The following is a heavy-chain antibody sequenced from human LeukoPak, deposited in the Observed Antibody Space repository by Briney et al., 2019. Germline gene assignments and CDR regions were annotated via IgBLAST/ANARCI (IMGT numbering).Heavy chain of an antibody. Sequence: PGGSLRLSCAASGFTFSSYWMHWVRQAPGKGLVWVSRINSDGSSTSYADSVKGRFTISRDNAKNSLYLQMNSLRAEDTAVYYCARVLYEWELLTPILGIDYWGQGTLVTVSS. D-gene: IGHD1-26*01. CDR2: INSDGSST. V-gene: IGHV3-74*01. CDR3: ARVLYEWELLTPILGIDY. CDR1: GFTFSSYW. J-gene: IGHJ4*02.